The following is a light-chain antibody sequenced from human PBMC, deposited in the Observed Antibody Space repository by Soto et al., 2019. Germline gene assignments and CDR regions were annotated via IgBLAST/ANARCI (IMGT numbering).Light chain of an antibody. V-gene: IGKV3-20*01. CDR1: QSVSSSY. J-gene: IGKJ4*01. CDR2: GAS. Sequence: EIVLTQSPGTLSLSPGERSTLSYTSSQSVSSSYLAWYQQKPGQAPRLLIYGASSRATGIPDRFSGSGSGTDFTLTISRLEPEDFAVYYCQQFSSYPLTFGGGTKVDIK. CDR3: QQFSSYPLT.